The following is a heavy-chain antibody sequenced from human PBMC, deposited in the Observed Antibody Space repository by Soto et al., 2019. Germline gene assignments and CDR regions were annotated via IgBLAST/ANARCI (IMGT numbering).Heavy chain of an antibody. J-gene: IGHJ5*02. CDR1: GFSLTTRGVG. D-gene: IGHD3-9*01. V-gene: IGHV2-5*02. CDR3: AHIPNYFQYDWFDP. Sequence: QITLKESGPTLVKPTQTLTLTCTFSGFSLTTRGVGVGWIRQPPGKALECLALIYWDDDKRYSPSLQSRLSITKDTSKTQVVLTMTNVDPVETATYYCAHIPNYFQYDWFDPGGQGTLVSVSS. CDR2: IYWDDDK.